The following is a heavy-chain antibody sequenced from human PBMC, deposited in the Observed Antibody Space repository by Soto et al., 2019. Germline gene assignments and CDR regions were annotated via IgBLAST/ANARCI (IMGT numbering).Heavy chain of an antibody. D-gene: IGHD3-10*01. Sequence: VQMEESGGGVVQPGRSLRLTCAVSGFTFSDYGMHWVRQAPRKGLEWVAVVSYDGSSEFYADSVKGRFTISRDNSKKNLHLQMNSLRPEDTAVYYCAKAGYCTRGNCYDYYRYGMDVWGQGTAVTVSS. CDR1: GFTFSDYG. J-gene: IGHJ6*02. CDR3: AKAGYCTRGNCYDYYRYGMDV. V-gene: IGHV3-30*18. CDR2: VSYDGSSE.